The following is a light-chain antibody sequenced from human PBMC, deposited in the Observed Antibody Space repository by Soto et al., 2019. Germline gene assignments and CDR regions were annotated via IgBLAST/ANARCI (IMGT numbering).Light chain of an antibody. CDR1: SSDVGGYNY. V-gene: IGLV2-14*01. CDR2: EVS. Sequence: QSALTQPASVSRSPGQSITISCTGTSSDVGGYNYVSWYQQHPGKAPKLMIYEVSNRPSGVSNRFSGSKSGNTASLTISGLRAENDADYYCSSYTSSSTYYVFGTGTKLTVL. CDR3: SSYTSSSTYYV. J-gene: IGLJ1*01.